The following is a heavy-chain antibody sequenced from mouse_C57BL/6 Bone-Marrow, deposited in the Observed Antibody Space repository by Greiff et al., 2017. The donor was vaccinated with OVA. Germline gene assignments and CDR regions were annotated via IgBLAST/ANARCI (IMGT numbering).Heavy chain of an antibody. CDR1: GYTFTSYW. J-gene: IGHJ4*01. CDR2: IDPSDSET. D-gene: IGHD1-1*01. V-gene: IGHV1-52*01. CDR3: ARILRLYAMDY. Sequence: QVQLKQPGAELVRPGSSVKLSCKASGYTFTSYWMHWVKQRPIQGLEWIGNIDPSDSETHYNQKFKDKATLTVDKSSSTAYMQLSSLTSEDSAVYYCARILRLYAMDYWGQGTSVTVSS.